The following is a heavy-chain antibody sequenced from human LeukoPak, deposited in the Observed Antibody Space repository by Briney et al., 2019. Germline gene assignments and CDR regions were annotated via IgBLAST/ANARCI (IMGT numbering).Heavy chain of an antibody. J-gene: IGHJ4*02. D-gene: IGHD6-13*01. CDR2: ISAYNGNT. V-gene: IGHV1-18*01. Sequence: AASVKVSCKASGYTFTSYGISWVRQAPGQGLEWMGWISAYNGNTNYAQKLQGRVTMTTDTSTSTAYMELRSLRSVDTAVYYCARVEDGSSWYPPDYWGQGTLVTVSS. CDR1: GYTFTSYG. CDR3: ARVEDGSSWYPPDY.